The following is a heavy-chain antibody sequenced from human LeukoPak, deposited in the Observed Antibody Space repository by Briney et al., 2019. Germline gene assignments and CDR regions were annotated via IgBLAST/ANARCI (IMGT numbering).Heavy chain of an antibody. CDR3: AKGETSGSDYDFWSGYPNTYFDY. V-gene: IGHV3-33*06. CDR1: GFTFSSYG. CDR2: IWYDGSNK. J-gene: IGHJ4*02. Sequence: GRSLRLSCAASGFTFSSYGMHWVRQAPGKGLEWVAVIWYDGSNKYYADSVKGRFTISRDNSKNTLYLQMNSLRGEDTAVYYCAKGETSGSDYDFWSGYPNTYFDYWGQGTLVTVSS. D-gene: IGHD3-3*01.